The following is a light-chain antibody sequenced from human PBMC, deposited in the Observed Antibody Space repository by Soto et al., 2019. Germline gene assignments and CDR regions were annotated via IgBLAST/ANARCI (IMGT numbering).Light chain of an antibody. J-gene: IGLJ3*02. CDR3: NSYTSTSTRV. CDR2: DYN. CDR1: SSDIGGYNY. Sequence: QSVLTQPASVSGSPGQAITISCTGTSSDIGGYNYVSWYQQHPGKAPKLMLYDYNSRPSGVSNRFSGSKSGNTASLTISGLQAEDEAAYYCNSYTSTSTRVFGGGTKVTVL. V-gene: IGLV2-14*01.